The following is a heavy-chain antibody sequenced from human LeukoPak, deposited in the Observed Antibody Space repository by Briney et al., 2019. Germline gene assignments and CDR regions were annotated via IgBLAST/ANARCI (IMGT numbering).Heavy chain of an antibody. Sequence: PSQTLSLTXTVSGGSISSGDYYWSWIRQPPGKGLEWIGYIYYSGSTYYNPSLKSRVTISVDTSKNQFSLKLSSVTAADTAVYYCARDPPNYDYVWGSYRSGAFDIWGQGTMVTVSS. D-gene: IGHD3-16*02. CDR1: GGSISSGDYY. CDR3: ARDPPNYDYVWGSYRSGAFDI. CDR2: IYYSGST. V-gene: IGHV4-30-4*08. J-gene: IGHJ3*02.